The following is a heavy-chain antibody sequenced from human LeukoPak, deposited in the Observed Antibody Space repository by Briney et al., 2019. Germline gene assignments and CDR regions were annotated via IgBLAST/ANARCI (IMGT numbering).Heavy chain of an antibody. V-gene: IGHV3-73*01. J-gene: IGHJ4*02. CDR3: TRLPIAAAGTRDY. CDR2: IRSKANSYAT. CDR1: GFTFSGSA. Sequence: PGGTLKLSSAASGFTFSGSAMHWVREASGKGLEWVGRIRSKANSYATAYAASVKGRFTISRADSKNTAYLQMNSLKTEDTAVYYCTRLPIAAAGTRDYWGQGTLVTVSS. D-gene: IGHD6-13*01.